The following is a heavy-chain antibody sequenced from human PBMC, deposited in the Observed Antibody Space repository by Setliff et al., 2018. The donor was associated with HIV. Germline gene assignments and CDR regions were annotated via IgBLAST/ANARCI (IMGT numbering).Heavy chain of an antibody. J-gene: IGHJ4*02. CDR3: ARDLIGEETRRFDY. CDR1: GGSFSSYA. Sequence: GASVKVSCKASGGSFSSYAITWVRQAPGQRLEWMGGIVPIFGTTNYAQKFQGRVTMTRGTSTGTVYMVVRSLRSDDTAVYYCARDLIGEETRRFDYWGQGTLVTVSS. V-gene: IGHV1-69*05. CDR2: IVPIFGTT. D-gene: IGHD2-8*01.